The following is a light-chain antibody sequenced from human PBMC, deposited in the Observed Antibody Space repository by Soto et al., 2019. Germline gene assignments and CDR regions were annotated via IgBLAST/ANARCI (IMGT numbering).Light chain of an antibody. CDR2: EVT. CDR3: CSYRSSRTWA. J-gene: IGLJ3*02. CDR1: SSDIGSYNF. Sequence: QSVLTQPASVSGSPGQSITISCTGTSSDIGSYNFVSWYQQCPGKAPRLLIYEVTNRPSGVSNRFFGSKSGNTASLTISGLQAEDDADYYCCSYRSSRTWAFGGGTKLTVL. V-gene: IGLV2-14*01.